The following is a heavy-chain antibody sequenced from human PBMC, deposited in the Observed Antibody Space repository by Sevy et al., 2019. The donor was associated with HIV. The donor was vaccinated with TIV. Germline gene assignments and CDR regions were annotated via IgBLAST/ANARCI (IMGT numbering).Heavy chain of an antibody. CDR3: ARDWAPGYYYDAIGVKRDYYFDY. Sequence: ASVKVSCKASDYTFSTQGFNWVRQAPGQGLEWMGWISAYNGNTKYAQRFQGRVTMTTDTSTSTAYMELRGRTSEYTAVYYCARDWAPGYYYDAIGVKRDYYFDYWGQGTLVTVSS. D-gene: IGHD3-22*01. J-gene: IGHJ4*02. CDR2: ISAYNGNT. CDR1: DYTFSTQG. V-gene: IGHV1-18*01.